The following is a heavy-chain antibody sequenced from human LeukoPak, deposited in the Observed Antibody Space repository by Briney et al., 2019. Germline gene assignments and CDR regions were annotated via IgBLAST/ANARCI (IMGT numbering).Heavy chain of an antibody. J-gene: IGHJ4*02. D-gene: IGHD1-26*01. CDR2: IYYSGST. V-gene: IGHV4-39*01. CDR3: ARHVRVGATPSYFDY. CDR1: GGSISSSSYY. Sequence: SATLSLTCTVSGGSISSSSYYWGWIRQPPGKGLEWIGSIYYSGSTYYNPSLKSRVTISVDTSKNQFSLKLSSVTAADTAVYYCARHVRVGATPSYFDYWGQGTLVTVSS.